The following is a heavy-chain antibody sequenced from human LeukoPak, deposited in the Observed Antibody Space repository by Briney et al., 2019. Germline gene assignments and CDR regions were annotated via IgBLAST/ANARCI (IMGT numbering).Heavy chain of an antibody. J-gene: IGHJ4*02. CDR3: ARVVGNTNFDS. CDR2: IYHSGST. V-gene: IGHV4-59*12. Sequence: SETLSLTCTVSGGSISSYYWSWLRQPPGKGLEWIGYIYHSGSTYYNPSLKSRVTISVDRSKNQFSLKLSSVTAADTAVYYCARVVGNTNFDSWGQGALVTVSS. CDR1: GGSISSYY. D-gene: IGHD2-21*01.